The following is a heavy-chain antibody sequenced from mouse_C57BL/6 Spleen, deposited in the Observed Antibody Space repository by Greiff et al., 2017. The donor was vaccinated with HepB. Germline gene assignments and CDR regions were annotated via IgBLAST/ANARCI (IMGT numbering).Heavy chain of an antibody. D-gene: IGHD1-1*02. V-gene: IGHV1-82*01. CDR2: IYPGDGDT. Sequence: VKLMESGPELVKPGASVKISCKASGYAFSSSWMNWVKQRPGKGLEWIGRIYPGDGDTNYNGKFKGKATLTADKSSSTAYMQLSSLTSEDSAVYFCARGGVADYWGQGTTLTVSS. CDR1: GYAFSSSW. J-gene: IGHJ2*01. CDR3: ARGGVADY.